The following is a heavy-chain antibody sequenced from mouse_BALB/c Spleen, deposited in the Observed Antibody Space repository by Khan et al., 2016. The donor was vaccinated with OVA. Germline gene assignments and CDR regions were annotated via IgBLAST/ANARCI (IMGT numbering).Heavy chain of an antibody. CDR2: ISYSGST. V-gene: IGHV3-2*02. D-gene: IGHD4-1*01. CDR3: ASELGRYYALDY. Sequence: EVQLVESGPGLVKPSQSLSLTCTVTCYSITSDYAWNWIRQFPGNKLEWMGYISYSGSTTYNPSLKSRISITRDTSKDQFFLQLKSVTSEDTATYYCASELGRYYALDYWGQGTSVTVYS. J-gene: IGHJ4*01. CDR1: CYSITSDYA.